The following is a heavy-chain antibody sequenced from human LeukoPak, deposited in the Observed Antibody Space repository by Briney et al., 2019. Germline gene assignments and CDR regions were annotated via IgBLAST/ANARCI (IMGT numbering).Heavy chain of an antibody. V-gene: IGHV4-59*01. CDR2: IHYSGST. J-gene: IGHJ4*02. Sequence: KTSETLSLTCTVSGGSIISYYWSWIRQPPGKGLEWIGYIHYSGSTNYNPSLKSRVTISVDTSKNQFSLKLTSVTAADTAVYYCARVDYGTSLTPLFDYWGQGTLVTVSS. D-gene: IGHD4-17*01. CDR3: ARVDYGTSLTPLFDY. CDR1: GGSIISYY.